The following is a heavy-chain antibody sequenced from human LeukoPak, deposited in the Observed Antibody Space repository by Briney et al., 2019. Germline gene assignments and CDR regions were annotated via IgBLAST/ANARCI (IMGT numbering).Heavy chain of an antibody. CDR1: GFTFSSYS. CDR2: ISSSSSYI. Sequence: PGGSLRLSCAASGFTFSSYSMNWVRQALGKGLEWVSSISSSSSYIYYADSVKGRFTISRDNAKNSLYLQMNSLRAEDTAVYYCAREAPGDYDSSGYYYYYYGMDVWGQGATVTVSS. CDR3: AREAPGDYDSSGYYYYYYGMDV. V-gene: IGHV3-21*01. D-gene: IGHD3-22*01. J-gene: IGHJ6*02.